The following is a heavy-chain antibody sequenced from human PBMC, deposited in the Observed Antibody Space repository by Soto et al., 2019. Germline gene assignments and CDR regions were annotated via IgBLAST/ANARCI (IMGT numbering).Heavy chain of an antibody. J-gene: IGHJ4*02. CDR1: EFTFSRHG. D-gene: IGHD3-22*01. Sequence: QVQLVESGGGVLQPGRSLRLSCVGSEFTFSRHGMHWVRQAPGKGLEWVAVITYDGSKKYYADSVQGRFTISSDNSQNTLDLQMNSLRPEDTAVYYCAKDRYYDSFAFDYWGQGSLVTVSS. V-gene: IGHV3-30*18. CDR2: ITYDGSKK. CDR3: AKDRYYDSFAFDY.